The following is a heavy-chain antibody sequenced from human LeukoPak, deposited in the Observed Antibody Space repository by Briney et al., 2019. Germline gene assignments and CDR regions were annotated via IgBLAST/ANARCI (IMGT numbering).Heavy chain of an antibody. J-gene: IGHJ6*02. CDR3: ARDSILEWSLTNYYYGMDV. CDR2: IIPIFGTA. D-gene: IGHD3-3*01. V-gene: IGHV1-69*13. Sequence: SVKVSCKASGDTFSSYAISRVRQAPGQGLEWMGGIIPIFGTANYAQKFQGRVTITADESTSTAYMELSSLRSEDTAVYYCARDSILEWSLTNYYYGMDVWGQGTTVTVSS. CDR1: GDTFSSYA.